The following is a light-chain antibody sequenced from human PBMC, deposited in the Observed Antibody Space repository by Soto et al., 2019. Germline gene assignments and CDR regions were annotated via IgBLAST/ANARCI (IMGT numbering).Light chain of an antibody. Sequence: IVLRQSQGTLSLSPGERAPFSCRASQSVSSNSLAWYQQKPGQAPRLLIYGAFKRATGIPDRFSGSGSGTDFTLTISRMEPEDFAVYCCQQYGSSPRTFGQGTKVDIK. V-gene: IGKV3-20*01. J-gene: IGKJ1*01. CDR3: QQYGSSPRT. CDR2: GAF. CDR1: QSVSSNS.